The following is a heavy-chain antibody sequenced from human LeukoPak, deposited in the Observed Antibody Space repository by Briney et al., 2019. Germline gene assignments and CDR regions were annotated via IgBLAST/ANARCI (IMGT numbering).Heavy chain of an antibody. J-gene: IGHJ4*02. CDR2: INPSGGST. CDR3: ASGITIFGVVKY. Sequence: EASVKVSCKASGYTFTSYYMHWVRQAPGQGLAWMGIINPSGGSTSYAQKFQGRVTMTRDTSTSTVYMELSSLRSEDTAVYYCASGITIFGVVKYWGQGTLVTVSS. CDR1: GYTFTSYY. D-gene: IGHD3-3*01. V-gene: IGHV1-46*01.